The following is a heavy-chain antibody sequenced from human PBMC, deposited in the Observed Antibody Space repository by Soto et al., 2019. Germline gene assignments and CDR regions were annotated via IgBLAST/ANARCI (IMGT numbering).Heavy chain of an antibody. V-gene: IGHV2-5*02. CDR2: IYWDDSK. CDR1: GFSLTTDRVG. D-gene: IGHD1-26*01. Sequence: QITLKESGPTLVKPTQTLTLTCTFSGFSLTTDRVGVSWNRQPPGEALEWLAVIYWDDSKTYRPSLESRLTITKDTSKNQVALTMTNMDSVDTATYYCAHAYGGRSLYWGQGTLVTVSS. CDR3: AHAYGGRSLY. J-gene: IGHJ4*02.